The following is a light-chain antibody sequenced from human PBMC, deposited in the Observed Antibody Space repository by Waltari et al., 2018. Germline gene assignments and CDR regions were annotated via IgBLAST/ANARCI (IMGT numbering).Light chain of an antibody. CDR1: QNIYSN. CDR2: DAT. CDR3: QQYNRWPPIT. J-gene: IGKJ5*01. V-gene: IGKV3D-15*01. Sequence: EIVMTQAPATLSVSPGDRATLSCRASQNIYSNLDWYQQKPGQPPRLLTYDATTRATGIPARFTGSGSGTEFTLTISSLQSEDSAVYSCQQYNRWPPITFGQGTRLEIK.